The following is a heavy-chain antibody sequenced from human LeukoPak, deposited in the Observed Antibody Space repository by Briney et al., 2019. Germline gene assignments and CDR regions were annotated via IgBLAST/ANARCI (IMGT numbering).Heavy chain of an antibody. Sequence: GGSLRLSCAASGFTFSGSPILWVRQASGKGLEWVGRIRSKADNYATAYAASVQGRCTISRDDSKNTAYLQLNSLKTEDTAVYYCTRWDCTTTGCYPFDYWGQGTLVTVSS. CDR3: TRWDCTTTGCYPFDY. CDR1: GFTFSGSP. D-gene: IGHD2-2*01. V-gene: IGHV3-73*01. J-gene: IGHJ4*02. CDR2: IRSKADNYAT.